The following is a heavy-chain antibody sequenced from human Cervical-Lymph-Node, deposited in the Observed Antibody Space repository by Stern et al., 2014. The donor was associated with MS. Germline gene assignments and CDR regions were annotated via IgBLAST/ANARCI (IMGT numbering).Heavy chain of an antibody. V-gene: IGHV1-24*01. J-gene: IGHJ6*02. Sequence: QMQLVQSGAEVKKPGASVKVSCKVSGYTLTELSMHWVRQAPGKGLEWMGGFDPEEGETVYAQRFQGRVTMTEDTSTDTAYMELTGLRSEDTGVYYCGTATPSYYDMGTGYSKTYNYGMDVWGQGTTVSVSS. CDR2: FDPEEGET. CDR1: GYTLTELS. D-gene: IGHD3-9*01. CDR3: GTATPSYYDMGTGYSKTYNYGMDV.